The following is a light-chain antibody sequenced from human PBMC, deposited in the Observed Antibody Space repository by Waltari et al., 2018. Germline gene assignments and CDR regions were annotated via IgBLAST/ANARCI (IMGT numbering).Light chain of an antibody. V-gene: IGLV8-61*01. CDR1: SGSVSTTYY. CDR2: NTN. CDR3: ALYMGRGIRV. J-gene: IGLJ2*01. Sequence: QTVVTQEPAFSVSPGGTVTLTCGLNSGSVSTTYYPSWYQPTPGQAPRTLIYNTNMRSSGVPERFAGSILGDKAALTITGAQADDECDYYCALYMGRGIRVFGGGTKLTVL.